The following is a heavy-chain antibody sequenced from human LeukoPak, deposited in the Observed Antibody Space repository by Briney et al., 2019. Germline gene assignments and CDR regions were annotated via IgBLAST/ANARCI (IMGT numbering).Heavy chain of an antibody. D-gene: IGHD3-22*01. CDR1: GGSISSYY. CDR2: IYYSGST. CDR3: ASASRDDSSGYYPPSADY. V-gene: IGHV4-59*01. J-gene: IGHJ4*02. Sequence: PSETLSLTCTVSGGSISSYYWSWIRQPPGKGLEWIGYIYYSGSTNYNPSLKSRVTISVDTSKNQFSLKLSSVTAADTAVYYCASASRDDSSGYYPPSADYWGQGTLVTVSS.